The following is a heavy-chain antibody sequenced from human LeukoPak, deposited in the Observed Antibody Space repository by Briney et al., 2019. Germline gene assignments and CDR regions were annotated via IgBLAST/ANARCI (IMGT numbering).Heavy chain of an antibody. CDR3: ARAAAGAWGSYYYYYMDV. CDR1: GFTFSDYY. CDR2: ISSSGSTI. D-gene: IGHD6-13*01. V-gene: IGHV3-11*01. J-gene: IGHJ6*03. Sequence: PGGSLRLSCAASGFTFSDYYMSWIRQAPGKGLEWVSYISSSGSTIYYADSVKGRFTISRDNAKNSLYLQMNSLRAEDTAVYYCARAAAGAWGSYYYYYMDVWGKGTTVTVSS.